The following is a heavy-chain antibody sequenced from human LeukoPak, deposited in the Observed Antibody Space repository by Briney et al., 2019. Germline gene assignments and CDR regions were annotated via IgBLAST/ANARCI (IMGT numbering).Heavy chain of an antibody. V-gene: IGHV3-30*19. D-gene: IGHD4-17*01. CDR2: IAYDGSNK. Sequence: GRSLRLSCAASGFPFGSYAMHWVRQAPGEGLEWVAVIAYDGSNKYYADSVKGRFTISRDNSKNTLYLQMNSLRAEDTAVYYCARESYGDYYFDYWGQGTLVTVSS. J-gene: IGHJ4*02. CDR1: GFPFGSYA. CDR3: ARESYGDYYFDY.